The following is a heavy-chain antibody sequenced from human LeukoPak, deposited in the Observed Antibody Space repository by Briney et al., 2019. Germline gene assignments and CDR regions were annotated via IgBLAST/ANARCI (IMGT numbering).Heavy chain of an antibody. Sequence: PGRSLRLSCAASGFTFSSYAMSWVRQAPGKGLEWVSAISSSGRSTYYADSVRGRFTISSDNSKHTLYLQMNSLRDDDTPVYYCPKVSLHLSYYYYGMDVWGQGTKVTVSS. V-gene: IGHV3-23*01. CDR3: PKVSLHLSYYYYGMDV. CDR1: GFTFSSYA. CDR2: ISSSGRST. J-gene: IGHJ6*02. D-gene: IGHD4-11*01.